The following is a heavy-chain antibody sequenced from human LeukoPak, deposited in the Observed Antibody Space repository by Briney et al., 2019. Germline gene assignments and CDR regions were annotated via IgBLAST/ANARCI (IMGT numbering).Heavy chain of an antibody. V-gene: IGHV4-59*01. D-gene: IGHD3-22*01. Sequence: SETLSLTCTVSGGSISSYYWSWIRQPPGKGLEWIGYIYYSGSTNYNPSLKSRVTISVDTSKNQFSLKLSSVTAADTAVYYYARQLYYYDSSGYYYYYYGMDVWGQGTTVTVSS. CDR1: GGSISSYY. J-gene: IGHJ6*02. CDR3: ARQLYYYDSSGYYYYYYGMDV. CDR2: IYYSGST.